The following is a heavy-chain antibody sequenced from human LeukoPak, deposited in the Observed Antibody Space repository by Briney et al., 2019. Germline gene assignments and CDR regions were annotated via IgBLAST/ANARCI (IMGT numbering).Heavy chain of an antibody. V-gene: IGHV3-33*01. Sequence: LXLSXVAXGFTFXXYGMHWIRQAPGKXLEWVSVIFYDGSKKYYADFVKGRFTISRDNSKNVVYLQMDSLRAEDTAFYYCARSLGETTFDWWGQGTLVTVPS. CDR2: IFYDGSKK. D-gene: IGHD3-16*01. CDR1: GFTFXXYG. J-gene: IGHJ4*02. CDR3: ARSLGETTFDW.